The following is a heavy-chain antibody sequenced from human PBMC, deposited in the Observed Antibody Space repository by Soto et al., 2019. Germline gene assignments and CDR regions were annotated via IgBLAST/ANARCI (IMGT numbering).Heavy chain of an antibody. CDR1: GGSVSSGSYY. J-gene: IGHJ6*02. Sequence: SETLSLTCTVSGGSVSSGSYYWSWIRQPAGKGLEWIGYIYYSGSTNYNPSLKSRVTISVDTSKNQFSLKLSSVTAADTAVYYCARDSPAYYYDSSGYYYYYGMDVWGQGTTVTVSS. CDR3: ARDSPAYYYDSSGYYYYYGMDV. D-gene: IGHD3-22*01. V-gene: IGHV4-61*01. CDR2: IYYSGST.